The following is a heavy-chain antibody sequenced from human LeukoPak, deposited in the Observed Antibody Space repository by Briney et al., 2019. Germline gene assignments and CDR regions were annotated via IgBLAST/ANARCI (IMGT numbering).Heavy chain of an antibody. CDR2: SSSSITI. D-gene: IGHD2-15*01. J-gene: IGHJ4*02. V-gene: IGHV3-48*04. Sequence: GGSLRLSCAAPGFTFSSYSLNWVRQAPGKGLEWVSSSSITIYYADSVKGRFTISRDNAEKSLYLQMNSLRAEDTAVYYCARDRGGSYSAIDYWGQGTLVTVSS. CDR3: ARDRGGSYSAIDY. CDR1: GFTFSSYS.